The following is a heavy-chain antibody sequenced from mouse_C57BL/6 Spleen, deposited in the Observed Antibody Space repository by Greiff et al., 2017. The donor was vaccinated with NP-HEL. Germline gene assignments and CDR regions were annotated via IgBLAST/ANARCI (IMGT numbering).Heavy chain of an antibody. V-gene: IGHV5-17*01. CDR3: ARQSKSYAMDY. Sequence: EVQGVESGGGLVKPGGTLKLSCAASGFTFSDYGMHWVRQAPEKGLEWVAYISSGSSTIYYADTVKGRFTISRDNAKNTLFLQMTSLRSEDTAMYYCARQSKSYAMDYWGQGTSVTVSS. J-gene: IGHJ4*01. D-gene: IGHD1-3*01. CDR2: ISSGSSTI. CDR1: GFTFSDYG.